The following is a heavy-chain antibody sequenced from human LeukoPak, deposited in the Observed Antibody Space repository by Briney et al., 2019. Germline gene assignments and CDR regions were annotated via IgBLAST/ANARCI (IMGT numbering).Heavy chain of an antibody. CDR1: GGTFSSYA. CDR2: MNPNSGNT. D-gene: IGHD3-3*01. V-gene: IGHV1-8*02. Sequence: ASVKVSCKASGGTFSSYAINWVRQATGQGLEWMGWMNPNSGNTGYAQKFQGRVTMTRNTSISTAYMELSSLRSEDTAVYYCARAEYYDFWSGYYPSYYYYYGMDVWGQGTTVTVSS. CDR3: ARAEYYDFWSGYYPSYYYYYGMDV. J-gene: IGHJ6*02.